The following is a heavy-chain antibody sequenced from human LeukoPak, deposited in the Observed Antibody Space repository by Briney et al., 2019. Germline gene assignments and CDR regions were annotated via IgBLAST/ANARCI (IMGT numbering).Heavy chain of an antibody. CDR3: ARARRSIMEATTGFDY. V-gene: IGHV4-4*07. CDR1: GGSISSYY. CDR2: IYTSGST. Sequence: SETLSLTCTVSGGSISSYYWSWIRQPAGKGLEWIGRIYTSGSTNYNPSLKSRVTMSVDTSKNQFSLKLSSVTAADTAVYYCARARRSIMEATTGFDYWGQGTLVTVSS. J-gene: IGHJ4*02. D-gene: IGHD1-26*01.